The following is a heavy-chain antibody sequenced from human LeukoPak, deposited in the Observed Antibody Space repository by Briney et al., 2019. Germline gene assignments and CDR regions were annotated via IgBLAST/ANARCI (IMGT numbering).Heavy chain of an antibody. CDR2: ISYDGSNK. D-gene: IGHD2-2*01. Sequence: GRSLRLSCAASGFTFSSYGMHWVRQAPGKGLEWVAVISYDGSNKYYADSVKGRFTISRDNSKNTLYLQMNSLRAEDTAVYYCAKGGVVPAAIVDYWGQGTLVTVSS. CDR3: AKGGVVPAAIVDY. CDR1: GFTFSSYG. J-gene: IGHJ4*02. V-gene: IGHV3-30*18.